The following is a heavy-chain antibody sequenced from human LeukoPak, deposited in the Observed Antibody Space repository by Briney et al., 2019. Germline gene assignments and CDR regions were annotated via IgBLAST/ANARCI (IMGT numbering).Heavy chain of an antibody. D-gene: IGHD5-12*01. J-gene: IGHJ5*02. V-gene: IGHV4-39*01. CDR2: IYYPGST. Sequence: PSETLSRTCTVSGGSIINTNYYWAWIRQPPGRCLEWMGGIYYPGSTYCKPSLKSRLTISIDTSNNQFFLKLTSVTAEDTAVYYCAGQPWGYHSWFDPWGQGSLVTVSS. CDR3: AGQPWGYHSWFDP. CDR1: GGSIINTNYY.